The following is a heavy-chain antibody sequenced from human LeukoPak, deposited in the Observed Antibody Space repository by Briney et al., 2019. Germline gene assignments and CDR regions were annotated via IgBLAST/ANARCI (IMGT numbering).Heavy chain of an antibody. CDR1: GFTFDDYA. D-gene: IGHD3-10*01. J-gene: IGHJ4*02. Sequence: PGRSLRLSCAASGFTFDDYAMHWVRQAPGKGLEWFSGISWNSGSIGYADSVKGRFTISRDNAKNSLYLQMNSLRAEDMALYYCAKGAYYGSGSLDYFDYWGQGTLVTVSS. CDR2: ISWNSGSI. CDR3: AKGAYYGSGSLDYFDY. V-gene: IGHV3-9*03.